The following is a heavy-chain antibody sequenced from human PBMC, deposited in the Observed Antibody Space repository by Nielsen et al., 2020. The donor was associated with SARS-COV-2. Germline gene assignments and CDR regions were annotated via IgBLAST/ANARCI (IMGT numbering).Heavy chain of an antibody. V-gene: IGHV3-23*01. D-gene: IGHD2-15*01. J-gene: IGHJ4*02. CDR2: ISGRGIT. CDR3: ARDTGRGYFDY. CDR1: GFTFSNYA. Sequence: GESLKISCAASGFTFSNYAMSWVRQAPGKRLEWVSAISGRGITYYADSVKGRFTISRDNSKNTLYLQLNTLRAEDTAIYYCARDTGRGYFDYWGLGTLVTVSS.